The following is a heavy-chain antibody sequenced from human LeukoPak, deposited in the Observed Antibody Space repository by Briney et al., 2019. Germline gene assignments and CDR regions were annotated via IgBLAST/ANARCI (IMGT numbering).Heavy chain of an antibody. CDR1: GFTFSSYG. J-gene: IGHJ6*03. CDR2: IRYDGSNK. CDR3: AKGWTGYYYMDV. V-gene: IGHV3-30*02. Sequence: PGGSLRLSCAASGFTFSSYGIHWVRQAPGKGLEWVAFIRYDGSNKYYADSVKGRFTIPRDNSKNTLYLQMNSLRAEDTAVYYCAKGWTGYYYMDVWGKGTTVTVSS. D-gene: IGHD2-15*01.